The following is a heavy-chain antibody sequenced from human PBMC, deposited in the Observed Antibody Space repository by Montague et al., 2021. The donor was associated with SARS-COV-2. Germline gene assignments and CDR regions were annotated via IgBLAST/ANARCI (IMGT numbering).Heavy chain of an antibody. D-gene: IGHD5-18*01. J-gene: IGHJ4*02. CDR3: ARGFNTAMVKFDY. V-gene: IGHV6-1*01. CDR2: N. Sequence: NDYAVSVKSRITINPDTSKNQFSLQLNSVTPEDTAVYYCARGFNTAMVKFDYCCQGTLVTVSA.